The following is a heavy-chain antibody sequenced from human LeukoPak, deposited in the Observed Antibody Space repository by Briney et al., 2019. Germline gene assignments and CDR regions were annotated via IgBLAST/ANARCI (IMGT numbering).Heavy chain of an antibody. Sequence: TSETLSLTCTVSGGSISSGSYCWSWIRQPAGKGLEWIGRIYTSGSTNYNPSLKSRVTISVDTSKNQFSLKLSSVTAADTAVYYCAREAPARYSSSHLAFDIWGQGTMVTVSP. V-gene: IGHV4-61*02. CDR3: AREAPARYSSSHLAFDI. CDR2: IYTSGST. D-gene: IGHD6-6*01. J-gene: IGHJ3*02. CDR1: GGSISSGSYC.